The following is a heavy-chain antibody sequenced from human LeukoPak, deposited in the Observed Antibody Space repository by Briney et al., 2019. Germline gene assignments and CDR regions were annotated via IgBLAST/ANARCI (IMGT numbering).Heavy chain of an antibody. D-gene: IGHD2-2*01. CDR2: INWNGGST. Sequence: GGSLRLSCAASGFTFDDYGMSWVRQAPGKGLEWVSGINWNGGSTGYVDSVKGRFTISRDNAKNSLYLQMNSLRAEDTALYYCARDLPAPYRGNIVVVPAAHDYWGQGTLVTVSS. J-gene: IGHJ4*02. V-gene: IGHV3-20*04. CDR1: GFTFDDYG. CDR3: ARDLPAPYRGNIVVVPAAHDY.